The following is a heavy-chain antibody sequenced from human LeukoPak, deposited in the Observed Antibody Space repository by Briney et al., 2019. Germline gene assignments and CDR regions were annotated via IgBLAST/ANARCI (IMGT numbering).Heavy chain of an antibody. J-gene: IGHJ4*02. V-gene: IGHV3-30*18. CDR1: GFTFSSYG. CDR2: ISDDGSNK. Sequence: PGGSLRLSCADSGFTFSSYGMHWVRQAPAKGLEWVAVISDDGSNKYYADSLKGRFSISRDNSKNTLYLQMKSLRAEDTAVYYCAKGIASRDQGFDYWGQGTLVTVSS. D-gene: IGHD6-6*01. CDR3: AKGIASRDQGFDY.